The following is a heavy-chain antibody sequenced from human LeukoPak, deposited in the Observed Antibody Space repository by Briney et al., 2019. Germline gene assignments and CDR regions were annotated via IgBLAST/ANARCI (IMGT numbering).Heavy chain of an antibody. Sequence: SVKVSCKASGGTFSSYAISWVRQAPGQGLEWMGGIIPIFGTANYAQKIQGRVTITADKSTSTAYMELSSLRSEDTAVYYCARADLYSYGYGYWGQGTLVTVSS. CDR3: ARADLYSYGYGY. CDR1: GGTFSSYA. D-gene: IGHD5-18*01. V-gene: IGHV1-69*06. J-gene: IGHJ4*02. CDR2: IIPIFGTA.